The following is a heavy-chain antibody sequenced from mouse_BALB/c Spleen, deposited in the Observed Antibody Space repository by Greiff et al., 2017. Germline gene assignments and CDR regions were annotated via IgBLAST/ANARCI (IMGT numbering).Heavy chain of an antibody. D-gene: IGHD2-1*01. CDR2: IYPGSGNT. J-gene: IGHJ2*01. CDR3: ARGEDGNSFDY. CDR1: GYTFTDYY. V-gene: IGHV1-77*01. Sequence: VKLQESGAELARPGASVKLSCKASGYTFTDYYINWVKQRTGQGLEWIGEIYPGSGNTYYNEKFKGKATLTADKSSSTAYMQLSSLTSEDSAVYFCARGEDGNSFDYWGQGTTLTVSS.